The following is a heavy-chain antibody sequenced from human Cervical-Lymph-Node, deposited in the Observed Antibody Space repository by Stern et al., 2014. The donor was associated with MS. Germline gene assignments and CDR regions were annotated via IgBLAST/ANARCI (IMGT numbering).Heavy chain of an antibody. Sequence: VQLVESGAEVKKPGASVKVSCKASGYTFTGYYMHWVRQAPGQGLEWMGRINPNSGGTNYAQTFQGRVTMTRDTSISTAYMELSRLRSDDTAVYYCARSNYCSGGSCYYYYGMDVWGQGTTVTVSS. V-gene: IGHV1-2*06. CDR2: INPNSGGT. CDR3: ARSNYCSGGSCYYYYGMDV. J-gene: IGHJ6*02. CDR1: GYTFTGYY. D-gene: IGHD2-15*01.